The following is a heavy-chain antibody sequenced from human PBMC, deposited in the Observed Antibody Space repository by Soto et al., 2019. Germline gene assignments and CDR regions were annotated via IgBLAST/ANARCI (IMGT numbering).Heavy chain of an antibody. V-gene: IGHV3-64D*06. D-gene: IGHD6-6*01. Sequence: SLRLSCSASGFTFSSYAMHWVRQAPGKVLEYVSAISSNGGSTYYADSVKGRFTISRDNSKNTMYLQMSSLRAEDTAVYYCVKESSSTYYGMDVWGQGTTVTLSS. CDR1: GFTFSSYA. CDR2: ISSNGGST. J-gene: IGHJ6*02. CDR3: VKESSSTYYGMDV.